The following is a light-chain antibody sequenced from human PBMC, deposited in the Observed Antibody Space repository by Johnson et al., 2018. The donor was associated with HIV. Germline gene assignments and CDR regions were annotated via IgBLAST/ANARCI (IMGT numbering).Light chain of an antibody. CDR2: ENN. Sequence: QSVLTQPPSVSAAPGQKVTISCSGSSSNIGNNYVSWYQQLPGTAPKLLIYENNKRPSGIPDRFSASKSGTSATLGITGLQTGDEADYYCGTWDSSLGAYVCGTGSKVTVL. J-gene: IGLJ1*01. CDR1: SSNIGNNY. V-gene: IGLV1-51*02. CDR3: GTWDSSLGAYV.